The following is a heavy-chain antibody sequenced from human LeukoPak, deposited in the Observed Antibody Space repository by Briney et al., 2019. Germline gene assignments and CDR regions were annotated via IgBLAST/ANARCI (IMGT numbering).Heavy chain of an antibody. CDR2: INQDGGEK. CDR3: ARDRDRGWFDP. J-gene: IGHJ5*02. V-gene: IGHV3-7*04. CDR1: GFTFSNYW. Sequence: PGGSLRLSCAASGFTFSNYWVHWVRQAPGKGLEWVANINQDGGEKYHVDSVRGRFTISRDNAKNSLYLQMNSLRAEDTAVYYCARDRDRGWFDPWGQGTLVTVSS.